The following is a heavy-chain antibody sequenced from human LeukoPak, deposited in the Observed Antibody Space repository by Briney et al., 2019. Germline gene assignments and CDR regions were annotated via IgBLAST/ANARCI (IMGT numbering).Heavy chain of an antibody. CDR3: ARDPQPPYYFDY. CDR2: IIPILGIA. V-gene: IGHV1-69*04. CDR1: GGTFSSYA. J-gene: IGHJ4*02. Sequence: ASVKVSCKASGGTFSSYAISWVRQAPGQGLEWKGRIIPILGIANYAQKFQGRVTITADKSTSTAYMELSSLRSEDTAVYYCARDPQPPYYFDYWGQGTLVTVSS.